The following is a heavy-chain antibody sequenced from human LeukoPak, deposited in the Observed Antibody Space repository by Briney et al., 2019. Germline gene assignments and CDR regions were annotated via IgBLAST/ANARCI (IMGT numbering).Heavy chain of an antibody. CDR3: AQRHGDYYFDY. CDR2: ISSGGDYK. V-gene: IGHV3-21*04. D-gene: IGHD4-17*01. Sequence: PGGSLRLSCAASGFTFSSFSMNWVRQAPGKGLEWVSSISSGGDYKHYADSVKGRLTISRDNAKNSLFLQMNSLRAEDTAVYYCAQRHGDYYFDYWGQGTLVTVSS. J-gene: IGHJ4*02. CDR1: GFTFSSFS.